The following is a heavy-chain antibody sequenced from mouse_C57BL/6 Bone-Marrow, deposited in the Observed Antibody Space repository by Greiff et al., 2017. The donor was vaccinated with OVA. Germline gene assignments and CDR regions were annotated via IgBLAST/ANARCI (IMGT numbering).Heavy chain of an antibody. CDR2: ISGGGGNT. V-gene: IGHV5-9*01. CDR3: ARQEYYGY. Sequence: EVQGVESGGGLVKPGGSLKLSCAASGFTFSSYTMSWVRQTPEKRLEWVATISGGGGNTYYPDSVKGRFTISRDNAKNTLYLQMSSLRSEDTALYYCARQEYYGYWGQGTTLTVSS. D-gene: IGHD1-1*01. CDR1: GFTFSSYT. J-gene: IGHJ2*01.